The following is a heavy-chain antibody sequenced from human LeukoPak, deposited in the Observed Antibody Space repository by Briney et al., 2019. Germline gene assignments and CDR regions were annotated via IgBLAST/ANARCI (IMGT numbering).Heavy chain of an antibody. D-gene: IGHD6-6*01. CDR2: IYHSGNT. J-gene: IGHJ4*02. V-gene: IGHV4-38-2*01. CDR3: ARWYSSSGYLDY. CDR1: GYSLSSGYY. Sequence: PSETLSLTCAVSGYSLSSGYYWGWIRQPPGKGLEWIGSIYHSGNTNYNPSLKSRVTISVDTSKNQSSLKVSSVTAADTALYYCARWYSSSGYLDYWGQGTLVTVSS.